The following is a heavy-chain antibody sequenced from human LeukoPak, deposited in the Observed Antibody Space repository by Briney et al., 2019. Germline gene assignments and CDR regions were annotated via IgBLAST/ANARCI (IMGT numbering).Heavy chain of an antibody. D-gene: IGHD6-19*01. Sequence: SETLSLTCTVSGGSVSSGDYYWSWLRQLPGKGLEWIGYIYYTGNTYYNPSLKSRLTISVDTSKNQFSLKVSSVTAADTAVYYCARRRGNTSGFQGYYFDYWGQGTLVTVSS. J-gene: IGHJ4*02. CDR2: IYYTGNT. V-gene: IGHV4-31*03. CDR1: GGSVSSGDYY. CDR3: ARRRGNTSGFQGYYFDY.